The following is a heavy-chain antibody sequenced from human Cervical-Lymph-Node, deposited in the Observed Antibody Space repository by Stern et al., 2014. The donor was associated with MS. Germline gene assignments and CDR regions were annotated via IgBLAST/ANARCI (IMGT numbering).Heavy chain of an antibody. V-gene: IGHV3-21*01. CDR3: ARGRGGNYRYYFDY. Sequence: EVQLVESGGGLVKPGGSLRLSCAASGFTFSSYSMNWVRQAPGKGLEWVAPISSGGSYIYYADSLKGRFTISRDNATNSLYLQINSLRAEDTAVYYCARGRGGNYRYYFDYWGQGTLVTVSS. CDR1: GFTFSSYS. CDR2: ISSGGSYI. D-gene: IGHD4-23*01. J-gene: IGHJ4*02.